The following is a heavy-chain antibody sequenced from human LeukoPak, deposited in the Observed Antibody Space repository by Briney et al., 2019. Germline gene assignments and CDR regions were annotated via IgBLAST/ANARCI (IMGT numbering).Heavy chain of an antibody. D-gene: IGHD5-12*01. CDR3: AKKSGGYSGYDATPPDY. Sequence: SGTLSLTCAVSSGSIFNSNWWSWVRQPPGKGLEWIGQIFHSGSTSYSPSLKSRVTISVDKSKNQFSLKLTSVTAADTAVYYCAKKSGGYSGYDATPPDYWGQGTLVTVSS. CDR2: IFHSGST. CDR1: SGSIFNSNW. J-gene: IGHJ4*02. V-gene: IGHV4-4*02.